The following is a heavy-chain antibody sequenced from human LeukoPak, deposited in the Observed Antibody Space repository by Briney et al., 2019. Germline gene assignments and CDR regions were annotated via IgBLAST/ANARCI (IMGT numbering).Heavy chain of an antibody. CDR1: GDSVSSNSAA. V-gene: IGHV6-1*01. CDR3: ARARDYGDISFDY. J-gene: IGHJ4*02. Sequence: SQTLSLSCAISGDSVSSNSAAWNWIRQSPSRGLEWLGRTYYKSKWYNNYAVSVKSRISINPDTSKNQFSLQLNSVTPEDTAVYFCARARDYGDISFDYWGQGTLVTVSS. CDR2: TYYKSKWYN. D-gene: IGHD4-17*01.